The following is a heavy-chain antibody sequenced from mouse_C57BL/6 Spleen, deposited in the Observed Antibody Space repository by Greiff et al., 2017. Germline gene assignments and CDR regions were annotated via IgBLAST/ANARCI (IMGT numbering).Heavy chain of an antibody. J-gene: IGHJ2*01. V-gene: IGHV1-59*01. CDR2: IDPSDSYT. CDR3: AREDCDY. CDR1: GYTFTSYW. Sequence: QVQLKQPGAELVRPGTSVKLSCKASGYTFTSYWMHWVKQRPGQGLEWIGVIDPSDSYTNYNQKFKGKATLTVDTSSSTAYMQLSSLTSEDSAVYYCAREDCDYWGQGTTLTVSS.